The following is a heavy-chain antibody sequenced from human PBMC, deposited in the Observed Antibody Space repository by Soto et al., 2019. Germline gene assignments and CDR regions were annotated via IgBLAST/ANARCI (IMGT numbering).Heavy chain of an antibody. J-gene: IGHJ3*02. D-gene: IGHD3-22*01. CDR2: ISGNGSAT. Sequence: PGGSLRLSCEASGFMFNNYAMNWVRQAPGKGLEWVSSISGNGSATYYTDSVKGRFTISRDSSKKTLYLQMNSLGDDDTAVYYCAKDLAPTYKYDSRDAFDIWGQGKMVTVSS. CDR1: GFMFNNYA. V-gene: IGHV3-23*01. CDR3: AKDLAPTYKYDSRDAFDI.